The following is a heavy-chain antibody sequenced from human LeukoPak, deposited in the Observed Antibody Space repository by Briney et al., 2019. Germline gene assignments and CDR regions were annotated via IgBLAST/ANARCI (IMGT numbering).Heavy chain of an antibody. J-gene: IGHJ4*02. CDR3: AKGYQLLSTPTFDY. CDR2: ISWNSGSI. CDR1: GFTFDDYA. V-gene: IGHV3-9*03. D-gene: IGHD2-2*01. Sequence: GRSLRLSCAASGFTFDDYAMHWVWQAPGKGLEWVSGISWNSGSIGYADSVKGRFTISRDNAKNSLYLQMNSLRAEDMALYYCAKGYQLLSTPTFDYWGQGTLVTVSS.